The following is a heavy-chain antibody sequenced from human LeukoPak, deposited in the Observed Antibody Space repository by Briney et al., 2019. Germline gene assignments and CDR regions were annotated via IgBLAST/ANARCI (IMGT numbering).Heavy chain of an antibody. V-gene: IGHV3-49*03. D-gene: IGHD5-12*01. J-gene: IGHJ4*02. CDR3: TRAVDIVAMAFDY. CDR2: IRSKAYGGTT. CDR1: GFTFGDYA. Sequence: PGGSLRLSCTASGFTFGDYAMSWFRQAPGKGLEWVGFIRSKAYGGTTEYAASVKGRFTISRDDSKSIAYLQMNSLKTEDTAVYYCTRAVDIVAMAFDYWGQGTLVTVSS.